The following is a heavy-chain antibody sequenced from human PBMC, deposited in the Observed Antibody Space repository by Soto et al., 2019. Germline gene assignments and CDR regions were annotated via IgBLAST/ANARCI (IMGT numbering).Heavy chain of an antibody. V-gene: IGHV3-21*01. Sequence: GGSLRLSCAASGFTFSSYSMNWVRQAPGKGLEWVSSISSSSSYIYYADSVKGRFTISRDNAKNSLYLQMNSLRAEDTAVYYCASLWFGDAAGDAFDIWGQGTMVTVSS. CDR2: ISSSSSYI. CDR1: GFTFSSYS. CDR3: ASLWFGDAAGDAFDI. J-gene: IGHJ3*02. D-gene: IGHD3-10*01.